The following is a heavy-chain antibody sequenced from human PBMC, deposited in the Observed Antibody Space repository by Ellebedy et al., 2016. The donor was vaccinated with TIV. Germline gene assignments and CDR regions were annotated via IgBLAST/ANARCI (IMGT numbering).Heavy chain of an antibody. CDR2: INPSGGST. CDR3: AFASSTVAGAY. D-gene: IGHD6-19*01. Sequence: ASVKVSXXASGYTFTSYYMHWVRQAPGQGLEWMGIINPSGGSTSYAQKFQGRVTMTRDTSTSTVYMELSSLRSEDTAVYYCAFASSTVAGAYWGQGTLVTVSS. CDR1: GYTFTSYY. J-gene: IGHJ4*02. V-gene: IGHV1-46*01.